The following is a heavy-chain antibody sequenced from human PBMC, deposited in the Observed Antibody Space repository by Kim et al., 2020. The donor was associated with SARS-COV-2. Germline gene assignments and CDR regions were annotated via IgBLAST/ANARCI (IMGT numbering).Heavy chain of an antibody. Sequence: SETLSLTCTVSGGSISSYYWSWIRQPPGKGLEWIGYIYYSGSTNYNPSLKSRVTISVDTSKNQFSLKLSSVTAADTAVYYCARTPYYYGPGSYYNVGYFDYWGQGTLVTV. V-gene: IGHV4-59*01. J-gene: IGHJ4*02. D-gene: IGHD3-10*01. CDR1: GGSISSYY. CDR3: ARTPYYYGPGSYYNVGYFDY. CDR2: IYYSGST.